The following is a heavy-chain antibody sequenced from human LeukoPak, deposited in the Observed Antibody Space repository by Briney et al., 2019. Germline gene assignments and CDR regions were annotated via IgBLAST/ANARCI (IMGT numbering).Heavy chain of an antibody. V-gene: IGHV3-30*18. CDR3: AKGPYYYGSGSYDP. CDR2: ISYDGSNK. CDR1: GFTFSGYG. D-gene: IGHD3-10*01. Sequence: GGSLRLSCAASGFTFSGYGMHWVRQTPGKGLEWVAVISYDGSNKYYADSVKGRFTISRDNSKNTLYLQMNSLRAEDTAVYYCAKGPYYYGSGSYDPWGQGTLVTVSS. J-gene: IGHJ5*02.